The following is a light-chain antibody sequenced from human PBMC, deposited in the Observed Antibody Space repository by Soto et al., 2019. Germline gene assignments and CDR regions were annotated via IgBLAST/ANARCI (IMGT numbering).Light chain of an antibody. CDR1: QTVSNSY. Sequence: ETVLTQSPGSLSLSLGDRATLSCRASQTVSNSYLAWYQQKPGQAPRLLIYGTSSRATGIPDRFSGSGSGTDFTLTISSLQSEDFAVYYCQQYHSWPPITFGQGTRLEIK. J-gene: IGKJ5*01. CDR3: QQYHSWPPIT. V-gene: IGKV3-20*01. CDR2: GTS.